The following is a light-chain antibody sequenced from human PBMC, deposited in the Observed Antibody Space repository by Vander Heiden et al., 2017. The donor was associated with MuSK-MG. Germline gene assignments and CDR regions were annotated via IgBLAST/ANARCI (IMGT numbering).Light chain of an antibody. Sequence: IVFTQSPVTLSLSPGERATLSCRASQSVSSYLAWYQQKPGQAPRLLIYDASNRATGIPARFSGSGSGTDFTLTISSLEPEDFAVYYCQQYCNSPPITFGGGTKVEIK. V-gene: IGKV3-11*01. CDR2: DAS. CDR1: QSVSSY. J-gene: IGKJ4*01. CDR3: QQYCNSPPIT.